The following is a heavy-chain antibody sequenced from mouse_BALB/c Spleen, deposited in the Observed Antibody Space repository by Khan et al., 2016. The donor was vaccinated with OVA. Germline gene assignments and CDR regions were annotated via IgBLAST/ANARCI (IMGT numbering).Heavy chain of an antibody. J-gene: IGHJ2*01. CDR2: IYPGNSDT. Sequence: EVQLQQSGTVLARPGASVKMSCKASGYSFTSYWMHWVKQRPGQGLEWIGAIYPGNSDTRYNQKFKGKAILTAVTSASTAYMELSSLTDEDSAVYYCTRSYYSYYFDYWGQGTTVTVSS. D-gene: IGHD1-1*01. V-gene: IGHV1-5*01. CDR1: GYSFTSYW. CDR3: TRSYYSYYFDY.